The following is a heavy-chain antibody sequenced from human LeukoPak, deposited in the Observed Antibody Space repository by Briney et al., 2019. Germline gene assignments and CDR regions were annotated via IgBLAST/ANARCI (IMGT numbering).Heavy chain of an antibody. D-gene: IGHD2-2*01. J-gene: IGHJ6*03. CDR3: ARHDYIVVVPAVYYYYYMDV. V-gene: IGHV1-69*13. Sequence: SVKVSCXASGGPFSSYAISWVRPAPGQGLEWMGGIIPIFGTANYAQKFPGRVTITADESTSTAYMELSSLRSEDTAVYHCARHDYIVVVPAVYYYYYMDVWGKGTTVTVSS. CDR1: GGPFSSYA. CDR2: IIPIFGTA.